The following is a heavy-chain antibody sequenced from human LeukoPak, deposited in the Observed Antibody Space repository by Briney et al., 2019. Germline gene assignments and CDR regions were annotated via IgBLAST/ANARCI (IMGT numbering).Heavy chain of an antibody. CDR3: VRDGDAGYDSFDY. CDR1: GYTFTYYG. D-gene: IGHD5-12*01. CDR2: VSSYNDDT. J-gene: IGHJ4*02. V-gene: IGHV1-18*04. Sequence: ASVTVSCKASGYTFTYYGISWVRQAPGQGLEWLGWVSSYNDDTNYAQKFQGRVTMTTDTSTSTAYMELRSLRSDDTAVYYCVRDGDAGYDSFDYWGQGTLVTVSS.